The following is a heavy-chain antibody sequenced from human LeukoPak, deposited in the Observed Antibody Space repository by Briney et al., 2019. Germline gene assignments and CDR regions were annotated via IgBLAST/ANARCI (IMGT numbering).Heavy chain of an antibody. CDR1: GGSFSGYY. CDR3: ARGLSSGWVDY. Sequence: SETLSLTCAVYGGSFSGYYWSWIRQPPGKGLEWIGEIYHSGSTNYNPSLKSRVTISIDMSKKQFSLNLSSVTAADTAVNFCARGLSSGWVDYWGQGTLVTVSS. D-gene: IGHD6-19*01. J-gene: IGHJ4*02. V-gene: IGHV4-34*01. CDR2: IYHSGST.